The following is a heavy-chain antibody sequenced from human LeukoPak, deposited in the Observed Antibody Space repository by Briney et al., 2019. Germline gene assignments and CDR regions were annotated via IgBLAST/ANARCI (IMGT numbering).Heavy chain of an antibody. CDR3: AKGVRDFYDSSGFLFDY. D-gene: IGHD3-22*01. CDR1: GFSFSSYA. CDR2: ISAAGGVT. V-gene: IGHV3-23*01. Sequence: PGGSLRLSCVTSGFSFSSYAMAWVRQAPGKGLEWLSPISAAGGVTYYADSVRARFTVSGDNSKKTLYLEMNSLRAADTAVYYCAKGVRDFYDSSGFLFDYWGQGALLTVSS. J-gene: IGHJ4*02.